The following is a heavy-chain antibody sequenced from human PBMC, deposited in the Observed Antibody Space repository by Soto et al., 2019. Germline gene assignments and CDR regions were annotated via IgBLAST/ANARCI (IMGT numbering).Heavy chain of an antibody. Sequence: QVQLVESGGGVVQPGRSLRLSCAASGFTFSSYGMHWVRQAPGKGLEWVAVISYDGSNKYYADSVKGRFTISRDNSKNTLYLQMNSVRAEDTAVYYCAKDSADIVVVPAAFDYWGQGTLVTVSS. CDR1: GFTFSSYG. CDR2: ISYDGSNK. CDR3: AKDSADIVVVPAAFDY. D-gene: IGHD2-2*01. J-gene: IGHJ4*02. V-gene: IGHV3-30*18.